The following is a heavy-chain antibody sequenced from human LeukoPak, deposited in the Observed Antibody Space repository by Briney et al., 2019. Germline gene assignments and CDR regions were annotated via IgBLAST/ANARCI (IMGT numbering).Heavy chain of an antibody. V-gene: IGHV3-21*01. J-gene: IGHJ4*02. CDR3: ANRRDYYDSSGYYRGPFDY. D-gene: IGHD3-22*01. CDR1: GFTFSSYS. Sequence: GGSLRLSCAASGFTFSSYSMNWVRQAPGKGLEWVSSISSSSSYIYYADSVKGRFTISRDNAKNSLYLQMNSLRAEDTAVYYCANRRDYYDSSGYYRGPFDYWGQGTLVTVSS. CDR2: ISSSSSYI.